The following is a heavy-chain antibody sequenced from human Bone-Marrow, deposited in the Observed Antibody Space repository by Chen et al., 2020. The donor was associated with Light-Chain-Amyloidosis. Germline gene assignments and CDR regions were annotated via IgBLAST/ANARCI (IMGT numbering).Heavy chain of an antibody. D-gene: IGHD4-17*01. V-gene: IGHV3-23*01. CDR1: GFTFSSYA. CDR3: AKVPATVTTVIYYYMDV. Sequence: EVQLLESGGGLVQPGGSLRPSCAASGFTFSSYAMSWVRQAPGKGLEWVTGSVGSGGSRCYADSVKGRFSISRDNSKNTLSLQMNSLRAEDTGVCYWAKVPATVTTVIYYYMDVWGKGTTVTVSS. CDR2: SVGSGGSR. J-gene: IGHJ6*03.